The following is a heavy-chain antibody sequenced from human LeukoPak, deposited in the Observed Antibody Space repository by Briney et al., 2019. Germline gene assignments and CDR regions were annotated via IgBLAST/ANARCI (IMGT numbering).Heavy chain of an antibody. J-gene: IGHJ4*02. CDR2: ISYDGSNK. D-gene: IGHD1-7*01. CDR3: AKISHVTELRVLDY. CDR1: GFTFSSYG. V-gene: IGHV3-30*18. Sequence: GGSLRLSYAASGFTFSSYGMHWVRQAPGKGPEWVAVISYDGSNKYYADSVKGRFTISRDNSKNTLYLQMNSLRAEDTAIYYCAKISHVTELRVLDYWGQGTLVTVSS.